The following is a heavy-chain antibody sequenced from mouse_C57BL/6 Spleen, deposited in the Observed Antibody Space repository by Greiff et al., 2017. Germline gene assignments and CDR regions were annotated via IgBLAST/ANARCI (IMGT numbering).Heavy chain of an antibody. Sequence: EVQLVESGGGLVKPGGSLKLSCAASGFTFSDYGMHWVRQAPEKGLEWVAYISSGSGTNYYADTVKGRFTISRDNAKNTLFLQMTSLRSEDTAMYYCASFRFWYFDVWGKGTTVTVSS. CDR3: ASFRFWYFDV. CDR2: ISSGSGTN. J-gene: IGHJ1*03. V-gene: IGHV5-17*01. CDR1: GFTFSDYG.